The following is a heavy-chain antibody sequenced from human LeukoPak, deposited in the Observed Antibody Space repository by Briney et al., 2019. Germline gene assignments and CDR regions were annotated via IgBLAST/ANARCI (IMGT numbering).Heavy chain of an antibody. CDR3: ARDPPYYYDSSGYFDY. CDR2: ISYDGSNK. J-gene: IGHJ4*02. V-gene: IGHV3-30-3*01. Sequence: GRSLRLSWAASGFTFSSYAMHWVRQAPGKGLEWVAVISYDGSNKYYADSVKGRFTISRDNSKNTLYLQMNSLRAEDTAVYYCARDPPYYYDSSGYFDYWGQGTLVTVSS. D-gene: IGHD3-22*01. CDR1: GFTFSSYA.